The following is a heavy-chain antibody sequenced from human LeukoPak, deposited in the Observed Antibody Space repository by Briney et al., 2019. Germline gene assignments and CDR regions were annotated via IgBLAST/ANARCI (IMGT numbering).Heavy chain of an antibody. CDR3: ARRVRLLGYFDY. CDR2: FFYSGST. V-gene: IGHV4-30-4*07. D-gene: IGHD3-10*01. CDR1: GGPISSGSYS. J-gene: IGHJ4*02. Sequence: MSSETLSLTCAVSGGPISSGSYSWSWIRQPPGKGLEWIGYFFYSGSTYYNPSLKSRITISVDTSKNQFSLKLSSVTAADTAVYYCARRVRLLGYFDYWGQGTLVTVSS.